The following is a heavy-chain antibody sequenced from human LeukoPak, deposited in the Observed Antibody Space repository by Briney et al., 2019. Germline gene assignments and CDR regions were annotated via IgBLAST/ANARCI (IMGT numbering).Heavy chain of an antibody. CDR1: GGSFSGYY. CDR2: INHSGST. J-gene: IGHJ4*02. Sequence: PSETLSLTCAVYGGSFSGYYWSWLRQPPGKGLEWIGEINHSGSTNYNPSLKSRVTISVDTSKNQFSLKLSSVTAADTAVYYCARRGTIYYFDYWGQGTLVTVSS. V-gene: IGHV4-34*01. D-gene: IGHD3-16*01. CDR3: ARRGTIYYFDY.